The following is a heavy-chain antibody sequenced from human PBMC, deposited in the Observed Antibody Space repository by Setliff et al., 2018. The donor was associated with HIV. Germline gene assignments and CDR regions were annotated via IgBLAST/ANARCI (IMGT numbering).Heavy chain of an antibody. CDR2: IIPIFGTT. CDR1: GGTFRNYG. D-gene: IGHD6-19*01. J-gene: IGHJ4*02. V-gene: IGHV1-69*13. CDR3: ANFRGSSGWGFDY. Sequence: GASVKVSCKASGGTFRNYGISWVRQAPGQGLEWMGGIIPIFGTTNYAQKFQGRVTITADESTTTAYMELSSLRSEDTAVYYCANFRGSSGWGFDYWGQGTLVTVSS.